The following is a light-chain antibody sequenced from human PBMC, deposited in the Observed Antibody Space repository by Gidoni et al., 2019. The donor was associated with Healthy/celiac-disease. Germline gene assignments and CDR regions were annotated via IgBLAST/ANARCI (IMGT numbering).Light chain of an antibody. CDR3: QQYNNWLGT. V-gene: IGKV3-15*01. Sequence: EIVMTQSPATLSVSPGERATLSCRASQSVSSNLAWYPQKPGQAPRLLIYGASTRATGIPARCRGSGSGTEFTLTISSLQSEDFAVYYCQQYNNWLGTFGQGTKLEIK. CDR2: GAS. CDR1: QSVSSN. J-gene: IGKJ2*01.